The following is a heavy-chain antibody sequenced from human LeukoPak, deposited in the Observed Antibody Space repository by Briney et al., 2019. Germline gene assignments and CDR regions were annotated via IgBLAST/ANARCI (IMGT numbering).Heavy chain of an antibody. Sequence: ASVKVSCKVSGYTLTELSMHWVRQAPGKGLEWMGGFDPEDGETIYAQKFQGRVTMTEDTSTDTAYMELSSLRSEDTAVYYCATGGSGSYYSMYNWFDPWGQGTLVTVSS. CDR3: ATGGSGSYYSMYNWFDP. CDR1: GYTLTELS. V-gene: IGHV1-24*01. J-gene: IGHJ5*02. D-gene: IGHD3-10*01. CDR2: FDPEDGET.